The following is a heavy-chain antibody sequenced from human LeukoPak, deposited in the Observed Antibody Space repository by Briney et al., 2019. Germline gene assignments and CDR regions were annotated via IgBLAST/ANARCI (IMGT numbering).Heavy chain of an antibody. J-gene: IGHJ4*02. CDR1: GFTFRSYA. CDR2: VSDTGDST. CDR3: AKDSQSHAWSQFDC. V-gene: IGHV3-23*01. D-gene: IGHD2-15*01. Sequence: GGSLRLSCAASGFTFRSYAMSWVRQSPGKGLEWVSTVSDTGDSTYYAGSVKGRFSISRDNSKNTLYLQMNSLRAEDTAMYYCAKDSQSHAWSQFDCWGQGALVTVSS.